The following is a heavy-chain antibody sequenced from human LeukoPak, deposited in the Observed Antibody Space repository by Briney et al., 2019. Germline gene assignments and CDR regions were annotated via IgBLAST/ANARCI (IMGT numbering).Heavy chain of an antibody. J-gene: IGHJ5*02. D-gene: IGHD3-22*01. CDR2: IIPIFGTA. V-gene: IGHV1-69*13. CDR1: GGTFSSYA. CDR3: AYYYDSSGYYYVGWFDP. Sequence: SVKVSCKASGGTFSSYAISWVRQAPGQGLEWMGGIIPIFGTANYAQKFQGRVTITADESTSTAYMELGSLRSEDTAVYYCAYYYDSSGYYYVGWFDPWGQGTLVTVSS.